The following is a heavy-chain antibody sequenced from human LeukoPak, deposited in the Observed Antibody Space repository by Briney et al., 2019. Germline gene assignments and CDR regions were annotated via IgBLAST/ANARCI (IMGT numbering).Heavy chain of an antibody. J-gene: IGHJ4*02. CDR1: GFTFSGYA. Sequence: GGSLRLSCAVSGFTFSGYAMHWVRQAPGKGLEWVAVISYDGSNKYYADSVKGRFTISRDNSKNTLYLQMNSLRAEDTAVYYRARPYSITIFGVVTSSPDYWGQGTLVTVSS. V-gene: IGHV3-30-3*01. CDR2: ISYDGSNK. CDR3: ARPYSITIFGVVTSSPDY. D-gene: IGHD3-3*01.